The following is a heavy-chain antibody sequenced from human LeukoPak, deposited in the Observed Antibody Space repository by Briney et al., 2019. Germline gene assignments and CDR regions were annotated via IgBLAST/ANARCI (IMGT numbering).Heavy chain of an antibody. J-gene: IGHJ6*02. CDR2: IYYSGST. D-gene: IGHD5-12*01. Sequence: SETLSLTCSVSGGSITPYYWSWIRRSPGKGLEWIGYIYYSGSTNYNPSLKSRVTISVDTSKNQFSLKLSSVTAADTAVYYCARGGGYDFPYYYYGMDVWGQGTTVTVSS. CDR1: GGSITPYY. CDR3: ARGGGYDFPYYYYGMDV. V-gene: IGHV4-59*01.